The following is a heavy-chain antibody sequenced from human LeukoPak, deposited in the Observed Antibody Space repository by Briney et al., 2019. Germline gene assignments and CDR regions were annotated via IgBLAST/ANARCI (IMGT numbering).Heavy chain of an antibody. Sequence: PSETLSLTCAVYGGSFSGYYWSWIRQPPGQGLEWIGEINHSGSTNYNPSLKSRVTISVDTSKNQFSLKLSSVTAADTAVYYCARITRIFGVVIGFANYCYYMDVWGKGTTVTVSS. J-gene: IGHJ6*03. CDR3: ARITRIFGVVIGFANYCYYMDV. CDR1: GGSFSGYY. V-gene: IGHV4-34*01. CDR2: INHSGST. D-gene: IGHD3-3*01.